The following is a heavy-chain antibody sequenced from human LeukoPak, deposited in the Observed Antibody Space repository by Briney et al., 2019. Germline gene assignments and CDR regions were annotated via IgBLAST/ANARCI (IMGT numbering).Heavy chain of an antibody. CDR1: GYTFTSYG. D-gene: IGHD3-10*01. CDR3: ARDRSYYGSGSYDY. Sequence: GASVKVSCKASGYTFTSYGISWVRQAPGQGLEWMGWISAYSGNTNYAQKLQGRVTMTTDTSTSTAYMELRSLRSDDTAVYYCARDRSYYGSGSYDYWGQGTLVTVSS. J-gene: IGHJ4*02. CDR2: ISAYSGNT. V-gene: IGHV1-18*01.